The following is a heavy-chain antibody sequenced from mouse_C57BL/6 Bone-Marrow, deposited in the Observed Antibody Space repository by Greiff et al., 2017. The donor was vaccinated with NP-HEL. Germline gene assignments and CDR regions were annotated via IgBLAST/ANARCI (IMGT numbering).Heavy chain of an antibody. V-gene: IGHV1-81*01. D-gene: IGHD1-1*01. J-gene: IGHJ2*01. CDR1: GYTFTSYG. Sequence: QVQLQQSGAELARPGASVKLSCKASGYTFTSYGISWVKQRTGQGLEWIGEIYPRSGHTYYNEKFKGKATLTVDKSSSTAYMELRSLTSEDSAVYFCSREAIYYYGSSYFDYWGQGTTLTVSS. CDR3: SREAIYYYGSSYFDY. CDR2: IYPRSGHT.